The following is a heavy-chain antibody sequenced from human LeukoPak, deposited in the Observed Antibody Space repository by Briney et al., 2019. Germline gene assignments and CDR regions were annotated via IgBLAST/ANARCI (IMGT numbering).Heavy chain of an antibody. CDR2: ISWNSGSI. J-gene: IGHJ6*03. V-gene: IGHV3-9*01. D-gene: IGHD6-19*01. CDR1: GFTFDDYA. CDR3: AKDAGYSSGWSVLYYYYSMDV. Sequence: GGSLRLSCAASGFTFDDYAMHWVRQAPGKGLEWVSGISWNSGSIGYADSVKGRFTISRDNAKNSLYLQMNSLRAEDTALYYCAKDAGYSSGWSVLYYYYSMDVWGKGTTVTVPS.